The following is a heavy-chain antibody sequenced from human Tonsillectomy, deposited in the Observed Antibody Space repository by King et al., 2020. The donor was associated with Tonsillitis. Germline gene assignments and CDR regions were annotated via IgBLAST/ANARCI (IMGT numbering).Heavy chain of an antibody. J-gene: IGHJ3*02. CDR1: GGSISSGGYY. D-gene: IGHD6-13*01. CDR2: IYYSGST. V-gene: IGHV4-31*03. CDR3: ARDRAAAGNDAFDI. Sequence: QLQESGPGLVKPSQTLSLTCTVSGGSISSGGYYWSWIRQHPGKGLEWIGYIYYSGSTYYNPSLKSRVTITVDTSKNQFSLKLSSVTAADTAVYYWARDRAAAGNDAFDIWGQGTMVTVSS.